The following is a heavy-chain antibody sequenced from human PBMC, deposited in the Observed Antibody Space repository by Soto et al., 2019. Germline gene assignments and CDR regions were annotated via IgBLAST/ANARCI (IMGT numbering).Heavy chain of an antibody. CDR1: GFSITNYW. D-gene: IGHD3-3*01. Sequence: EVQLVESGGGLVQPGGSLRLSCAASGFSITNYWMNWVRQAPGKGLEWVGRVKRKADGGTADYAAPVKGRFTVSRDDTKNTQYLQMNSQNMEDSAVYYCTSYPDFWGGHTPLWGQGTLVTVSS. V-gene: IGHV3-15*07. CDR3: TSYPDFWGGHTPL. J-gene: IGHJ4*02. CDR2: VKRKADGGTA.